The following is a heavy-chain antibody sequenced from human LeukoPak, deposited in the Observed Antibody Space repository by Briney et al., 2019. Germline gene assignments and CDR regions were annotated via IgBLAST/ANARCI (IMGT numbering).Heavy chain of an antibody. CDR3: SRGGYTYGYHYYGLDV. CDR1: DGSISSGDSY. D-gene: IGHD5-18*01. V-gene: IGHV4-30-4*01. Sequence: SETLSLTCSVSDGSISSGDSYWNWIRQPPGKGLEWIGYIYYTGSTYYNPSLKSRLTISVDVSKNQFSLELTSVTAADTAVYYCSRGGYTYGYHYYGLDVWGQGTTVTVSS. CDR2: IYYTGST. J-gene: IGHJ6*02.